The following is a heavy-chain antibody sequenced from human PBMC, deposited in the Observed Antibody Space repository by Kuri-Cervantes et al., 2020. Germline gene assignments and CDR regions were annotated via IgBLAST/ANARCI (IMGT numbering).Heavy chain of an antibody. CDR2: IKYDGSEK. CDR3: ARYRGQFDY. Sequence: GGSLRLSCAASGFGFSSYWMGWVRQAPGKGLEWVANIKYDGSEKNYVDSVKGRFTISGDNAKNSLYLQMNSLRTEDTAVYYCARYRGQFDYWGQGTLVTVSS. D-gene: IGHD1-14*01. J-gene: IGHJ4*02. CDR1: GFGFSSYW. V-gene: IGHV3-7*01.